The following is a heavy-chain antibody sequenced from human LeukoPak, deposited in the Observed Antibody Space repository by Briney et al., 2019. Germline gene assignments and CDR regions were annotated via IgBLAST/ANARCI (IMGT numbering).Heavy chain of an antibody. J-gene: IGHJ4*02. CDR1: GFTFSSYS. CDR2: ISSSSSYI. D-gene: IGHD6-19*01. CDR3: MWYSSGWQGFDY. Sequence: GGSLRLSCAASGFTFSSYSMNWVRQAPGKGLEWVSSISSSSSYIYYADSVKGRFTISRDNSKNTLYLQMNSLRAEDTAVYYCMWYSSGWQGFDYWGQGTLVTVSS. V-gene: IGHV3-21*04.